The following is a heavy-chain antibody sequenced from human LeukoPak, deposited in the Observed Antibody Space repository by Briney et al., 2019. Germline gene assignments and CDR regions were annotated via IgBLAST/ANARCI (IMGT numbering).Heavy chain of an antibody. V-gene: IGHV3-23*01. CDR2: ISNNGGYT. CDR3: AKQLGYCSDGSCYFPY. Sequence: GGSLRLSCVASGFTVSSNCMSWVRQAPGKGLEWVSAISNNGGYTYYADSVQGRFTISRDNSKSTLCLQMNSLRAEDTAVYYCAKQLGYCSDGSCYFPYWGQGTLVTVSS. J-gene: IGHJ4*02. CDR1: GFTVSSNC. D-gene: IGHD2-15*01.